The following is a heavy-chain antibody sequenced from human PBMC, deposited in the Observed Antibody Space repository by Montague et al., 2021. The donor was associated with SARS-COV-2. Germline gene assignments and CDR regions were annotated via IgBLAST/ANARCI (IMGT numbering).Heavy chain of an antibody. CDR2: IYYDGTT. V-gene: IGHV4-39*01. CDR1: GGSISNTNYY. CDR3: VGLIVVINGLYPLHVDD. D-gene: IGHD3-22*01. J-gene: IGHJ4*02. Sequence: SETLSLTCTVSGGSISNTNYYWGWVRQPPGKGLEWIGSIYYDGTTYYNPSLESRLTMSVDTSKKQFSLKVKSLTAADTAVYSCVGLIVVINGLYPLHVDDWGQGTLVIVSS.